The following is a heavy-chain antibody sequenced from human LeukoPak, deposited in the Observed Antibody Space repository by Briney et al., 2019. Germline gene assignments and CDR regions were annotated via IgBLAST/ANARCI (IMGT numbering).Heavy chain of an antibody. CDR3: AALAVAGTGDYYYYGMDV. J-gene: IGHJ6*04. V-gene: IGHV1-46*01. CDR1: GSTFTSYY. Sequence: ASVKVSCKASGSTFTSYYMHWVRPAPGQGLEWMGIINPSGGSTSYAQKFQGRVTMTRDTSTSTVYMELSSLRSEDTAVYYCAALAVAGTGDYYYYGMDVWGKGTTVTVSS. D-gene: IGHD6-19*01. CDR2: INPSGGST.